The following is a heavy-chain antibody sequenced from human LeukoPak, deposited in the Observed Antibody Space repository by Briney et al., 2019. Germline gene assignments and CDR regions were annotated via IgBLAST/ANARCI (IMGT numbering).Heavy chain of an antibody. CDR2: ISYDGSNK. V-gene: IGHV3-30*18. Sequence: PGGSLRLSCAACGFTFSSYGMHWVRQAPGKGLQWVAVISYDGSNKYYADSVKGRFTISRDNSKNTLYLQMNSLRAEDTAVYYCAKDEYYYDSSGYPSHWGQGTLVTVSS. D-gene: IGHD3-22*01. CDR1: GFTFSSYG. J-gene: IGHJ4*02. CDR3: AKDEYYYDSSGYPSH.